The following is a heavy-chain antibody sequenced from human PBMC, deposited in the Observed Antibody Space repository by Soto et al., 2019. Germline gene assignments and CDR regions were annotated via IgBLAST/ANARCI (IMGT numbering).Heavy chain of an antibody. CDR1: GYTFTSYG. CDR3: ARESAYGDQYYFDY. CDR2: ISAYNGNT. J-gene: IGHJ4*02. Sequence: EASVKVSCKASGYTFTSYGISWVRQAPGQGLEWMGWISAYNGNTNYAQKLQGRVTMTTDTSTSTAYMELRSLRSDDTAVYYCARESAYGDQYYFDYWGQGTLVTVSS. V-gene: IGHV1-18*01. D-gene: IGHD4-17*01.